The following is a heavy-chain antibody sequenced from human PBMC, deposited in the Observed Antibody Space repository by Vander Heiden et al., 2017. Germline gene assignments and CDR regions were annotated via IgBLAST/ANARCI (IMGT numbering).Heavy chain of an antibody. CDR2: IYTGGST. V-gene: IGHV4-4*07. J-gene: IGHJ4*02. CDR1: GGSMGNYY. D-gene: IGHD3-22*01. CDR3: VGNYYDSRGYYFIDS. Sequence: QVQLQESGPGLVRPSETLSLTCAVSGGSMGNYYWTWLRQPAGKALEWLGRIYTGGSTNYNPSLKSRVTMSVATSKNQFSLKLTSVTAADTVVYYCVGNYYDSRGYYFIDSWGQGTLVTVS.